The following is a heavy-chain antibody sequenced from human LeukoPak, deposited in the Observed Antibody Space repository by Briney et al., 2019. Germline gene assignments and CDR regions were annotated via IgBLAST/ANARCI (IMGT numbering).Heavy chain of an antibody. CDR2: IIPIFGTA. D-gene: IGHD4-17*01. V-gene: IGHV1-69*13. Sequence: ASVKVSCKASGGTFSSYAISWVRQPPGQGPEWMGGIIPIFGTANYAQKFQGRVTITADESTSTAYMELSSLRSEDTAVYYCARDRRHGDYDEYWGQGTLVTVSS. CDR1: GGTFSSYA. CDR3: ARDRRHGDYDEY. J-gene: IGHJ4*02.